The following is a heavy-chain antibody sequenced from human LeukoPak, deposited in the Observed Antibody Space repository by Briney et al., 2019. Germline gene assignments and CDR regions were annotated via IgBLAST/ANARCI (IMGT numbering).Heavy chain of an antibody. Sequence: GGSLRLSCAASGFTFSSYWMSWVRQAPGKGLEWVANIKVDGSEKYYVGSVKGRFTISRDNAKNSLYLQMNSLRAEDTALYYCARWGSYYDSSGYGFEDYWGQGTLVTVSS. J-gene: IGHJ4*02. CDR2: IKVDGSEK. CDR1: GFTFSSYW. V-gene: IGHV3-7*03. D-gene: IGHD3-22*01. CDR3: ARWGSYYDSSGYGFEDY.